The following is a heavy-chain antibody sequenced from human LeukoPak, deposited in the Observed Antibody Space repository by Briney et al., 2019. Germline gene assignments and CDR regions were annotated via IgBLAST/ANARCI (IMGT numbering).Heavy chain of an antibody. Sequence: ASVKVPCKASGGTFSSYAISWVRQAPGQGLEWMGGIIPIFGTANYAQKFQGRVTITADESTSTAYMELSSLRSEDTAVYHCARGLITGTPTYYYYYGMDVWGQGTTVTVSS. V-gene: IGHV1-69*13. CDR1: GGTFSSYA. D-gene: IGHD1/OR15-1a*01. CDR3: ARGLITGTPTYYYYYGMDV. J-gene: IGHJ6*02. CDR2: IIPIFGTA.